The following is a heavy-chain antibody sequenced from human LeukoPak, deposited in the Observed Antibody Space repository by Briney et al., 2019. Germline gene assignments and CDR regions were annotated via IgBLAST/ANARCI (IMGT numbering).Heavy chain of an antibody. Sequence: SETLSLTCAVSGVSISSRNWWSWVRQPPGKGLEWIGEIYQNGNTRYNPSLRSRVTISVDKSKNQFSLRLSSVTAADTAMYYCASPWGYGSGIWGQGTLVTVSS. J-gene: IGHJ4*02. CDR1: GVSISSRNW. V-gene: IGHV4-4*02. CDR2: IYQNGNT. D-gene: IGHD3-10*01. CDR3: ASPWGYGSGI.